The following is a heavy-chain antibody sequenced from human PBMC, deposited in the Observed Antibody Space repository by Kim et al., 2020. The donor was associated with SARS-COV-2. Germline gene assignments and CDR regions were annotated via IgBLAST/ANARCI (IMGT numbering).Heavy chain of an antibody. CDR2: INLDGSEK. CDR1: AFNLNKHW. CDR3: ATYYDAFTGCCRSFAI. V-gene: IGHV3-7*01. Sequence: GGSLRLSFAASAFNLNKHWMICVRQAPGKGLEWVANINLDGSEKNYLDSVKGRFTISRDNAENSVFLQMNSMRADDTAVSYCATYYDAFTGCCRSFAIWGQGRLVPVS. D-gene: IGHD3-9*01. J-gene: IGHJ3*02.